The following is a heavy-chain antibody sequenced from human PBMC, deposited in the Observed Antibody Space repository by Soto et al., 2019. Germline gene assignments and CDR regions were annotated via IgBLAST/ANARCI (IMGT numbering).Heavy chain of an antibody. CDR2: IIPIFGTA. D-gene: IGHD5-18*01. J-gene: IGHJ4*02. CDR1: GGTFSSYA. V-gene: IGHV1-69*06. CDR3: ARELEVDTAMVTGSYFDY. Sequence: QVQLVQSGAEVKKPGSSVKVSCKASGGTFSSYAISWVRQAPIQGLEWMGGIIPIFGTANYAQKFQGRVTITADKSTSTAYMELSSLRSEDTAVYYCARELEVDTAMVTGSYFDYWGQGTLVTVSS.